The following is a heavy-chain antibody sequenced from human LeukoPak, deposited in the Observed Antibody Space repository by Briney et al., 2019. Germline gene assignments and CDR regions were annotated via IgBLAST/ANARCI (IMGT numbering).Heavy chain of an antibody. CDR3: ASYFCLYDSFDI. CDR1: LGSFRGYY. Sequence: SETLSLTCAVYLGSFRGYYWSWIRQPPGKGLEWIGEINHSGSTYYNPSLKRLVTISVDTSKNQLYLKLISVSAAGTPVNYRASYFCLYDSFDIWGQGTMVTVSS. J-gene: IGHJ3*02. CDR2: INHSGST. V-gene: IGHV4-34*01. D-gene: IGHD2/OR15-2a*01.